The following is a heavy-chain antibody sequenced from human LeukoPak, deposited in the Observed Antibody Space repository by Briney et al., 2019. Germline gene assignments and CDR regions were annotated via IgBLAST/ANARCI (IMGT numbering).Heavy chain of an antibody. Sequence: SETLSLTCTVSGGSISSYYWSWIRQPPGKVLEWIGYIYYSGSTNYNPSLKSRVTISVDTSKNQFSLKLSSVTAADTAVYYCARGFWSGYQTYYYYGMDVWAKGPRSPSP. CDR1: GGSISSYY. D-gene: IGHD3-3*01. CDR2: IYYSGST. CDR3: ARGFWSGYQTYYYYGMDV. J-gene: IGHJ6*02. V-gene: IGHV4-59*01.